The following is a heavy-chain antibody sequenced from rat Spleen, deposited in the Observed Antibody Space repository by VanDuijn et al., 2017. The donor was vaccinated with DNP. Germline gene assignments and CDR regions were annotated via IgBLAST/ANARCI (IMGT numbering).Heavy chain of an antibody. CDR3: ARHGYYDGPFPY. D-gene: IGHD1-12*02. Sequence: EVQLVESGGGLVQPGRSMKLSCAASGFTFSNYYMAWVRQAPTKGLEWVASISTGIGRSYYRDSVKGRFTISRDNAKSTLYLQMDSLRSDETATYYCARHGYYDGPFPYWGQGTLVTVSS. CDR1: GFTFSNYY. V-gene: IGHV5S11*01. CDR2: ISTGIGRS. J-gene: IGHJ3*01.